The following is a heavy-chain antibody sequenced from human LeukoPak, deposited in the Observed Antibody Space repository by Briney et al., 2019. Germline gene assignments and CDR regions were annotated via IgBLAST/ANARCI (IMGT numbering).Heavy chain of an antibody. D-gene: IGHD3-10*01. Sequence: RASETLSLTCTVSGVSISSSSYYWGWLRQPPGKGLEWIGSIYYSGSTYYNPSLKRRVTISVDTSKNQFSLKLSSVTAADTAVYYCARHVGKDPPIDYWGQGTLVTVSS. CDR3: ARHVGKDPPIDY. CDR1: GVSISSSSYY. J-gene: IGHJ4*02. CDR2: IYYSGST. V-gene: IGHV4-39*01.